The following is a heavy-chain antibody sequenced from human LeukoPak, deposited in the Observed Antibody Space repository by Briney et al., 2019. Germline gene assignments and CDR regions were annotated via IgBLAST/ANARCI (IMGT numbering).Heavy chain of an antibody. J-gene: IGHJ4*02. CDR1: GYTFTSYG. V-gene: IGHV1-18*01. D-gene: IGHD1-26*01. CDR3: ARVVGATTSLYFDY. Sequence: ASVKVSCKASGYTFTSYGISWVRQAPGQGLEWMGWISAYNGNTNYAQKLQGRVTMTTDTSTSTAYMELRSLRSEDTAVYYCARVVGATTSLYFDYWGQGTLVTVSS. CDR2: ISAYNGNT.